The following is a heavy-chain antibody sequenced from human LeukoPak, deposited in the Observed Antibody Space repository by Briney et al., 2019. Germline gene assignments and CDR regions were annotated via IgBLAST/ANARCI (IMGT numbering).Heavy chain of an antibody. CDR3: ASIVVVVAATGAFDI. CDR1: GGSISTSNW. CDR2: IYHSGST. D-gene: IGHD2-15*01. Sequence: SETLSLTCAVSGGSISTSNWWSWVRQPPGKGLEWIGEIYHSGSTNYNPSLKSRVTISVDKSKNRFSLKLSSVTAADTAVYYCASIVVVVAATGAFDIWGQGTMVTVSS. V-gene: IGHV4-4*02. J-gene: IGHJ3*02.